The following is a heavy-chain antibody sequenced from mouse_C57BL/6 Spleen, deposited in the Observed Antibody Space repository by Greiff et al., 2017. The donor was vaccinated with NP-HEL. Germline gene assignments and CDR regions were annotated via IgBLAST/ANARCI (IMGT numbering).Heavy chain of an antibody. D-gene: IGHD2-1*01. Sequence: QVQLQQPGAELVRPGSSVKLSCKASGYTFTSYWMHWVKQRPIQGLEWIGNIDPSDSETHYNQKFKDKATLTVDKSSSTAYMQLSSLTSEDSAVYYCARKGIYYGNNGGYFDVWGTGTTVTVSS. CDR2: IDPSDSET. J-gene: IGHJ1*03. V-gene: IGHV1-52*01. CDR1: GYTFTSYW. CDR3: ARKGIYYGNNGGYFDV.